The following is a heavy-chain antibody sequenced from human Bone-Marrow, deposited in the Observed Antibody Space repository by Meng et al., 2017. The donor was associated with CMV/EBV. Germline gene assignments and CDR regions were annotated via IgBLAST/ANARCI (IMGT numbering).Heavy chain of an antibody. CDR2: IIPILGIA. Sequence: SVKVSCKASGGTFSSYAISWVRQAPGQGLEWMGGIIPILGIANYAQKFQGRVTITADKSTSTAYMELSSLRSEDTAVYYCARVPYCSSTSCYRNWFDPWGQGTLVTASS. V-gene: IGHV1-69*10. CDR3: ARVPYCSSTSCYRNWFDP. CDR1: GGTFSSYA. J-gene: IGHJ5*02. D-gene: IGHD2-2*01.